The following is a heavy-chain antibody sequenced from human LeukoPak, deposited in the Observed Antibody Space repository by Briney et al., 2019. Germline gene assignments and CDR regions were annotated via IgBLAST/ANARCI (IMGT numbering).Heavy chain of an antibody. D-gene: IGHD3-10*01. Sequence: SETLSLTCAVYGGSFSGYYWSWIRQPPGKGLEWIGDINHSGSTSYNPSLKSRVTISVDTSKNQLSLTLSSVTAADTAVYYCARDPTMVQGVIWFDPWGQGTLVTVSS. CDR3: ARDPTMVQGVIWFDP. CDR1: GGSFSGYY. J-gene: IGHJ5*02. CDR2: INHSGST. V-gene: IGHV4-34*01.